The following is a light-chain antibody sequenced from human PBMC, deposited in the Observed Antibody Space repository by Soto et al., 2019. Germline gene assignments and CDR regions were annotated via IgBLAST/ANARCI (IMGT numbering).Light chain of an antibody. V-gene: IGKV1-16*01. CDR1: PDIGNS. Sequence: DIQMAQSPSSLSASVGDTVTLTCRARPDIGNSLAWLQQKPGRAPKSLVSSVSSLQSGVPSRFSGSRYGADFTLTISNLQTEDFATYYCQQYKTYPLAFGGGTKVEIK. J-gene: IGKJ4*02. CDR3: QQYKTYPLA. CDR2: SVS.